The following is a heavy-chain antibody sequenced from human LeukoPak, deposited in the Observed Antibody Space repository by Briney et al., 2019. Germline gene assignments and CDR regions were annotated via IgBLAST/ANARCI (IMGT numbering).Heavy chain of an antibody. Sequence: GGSLRLSCAASGFTFSGSAMHWVRQASGKGLEWVGRIRSKANSYATAYAASVKGRFTISRDDSKNMAYLQMNSLKTEDTAVYYCARGGFLEWSGGAFDIWGQGTMVTVSS. CDR2: IRSKANSYAT. V-gene: IGHV3-73*01. J-gene: IGHJ3*02. CDR3: ARGGFLEWSGGAFDI. CDR1: GFTFSGSA. D-gene: IGHD3-3*01.